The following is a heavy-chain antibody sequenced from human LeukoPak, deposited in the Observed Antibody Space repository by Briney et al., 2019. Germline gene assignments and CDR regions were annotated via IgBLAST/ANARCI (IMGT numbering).Heavy chain of an antibody. D-gene: IGHD6-13*01. CDR3: ASPPPYSSSWYWFDY. Sequence: GGSLRLFCAASGFTFSSYAMHWVRQAPGKGLEWVAVISYDGSNKYYADSVKGRFTISRDNSKNTLYLQMNSLRAEDTAVYYCASPPPYSSSWYWFDYWGQGTLVTVSS. CDR2: ISYDGSNK. CDR1: GFTFSSYA. J-gene: IGHJ4*02. V-gene: IGHV3-30-3*01.